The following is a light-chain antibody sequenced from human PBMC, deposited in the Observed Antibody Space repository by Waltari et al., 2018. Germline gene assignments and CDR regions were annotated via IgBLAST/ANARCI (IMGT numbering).Light chain of an antibody. CDR2: GAS. CDR3: QQYNNWPPYT. V-gene: IGKV3-15*01. CDR1: QSVSSN. Sequence: EIVMTQSTATLSVSPGERATLSCRASQSVSSNLAWYQQKPGQPPRLLIYGASTRATGIPARFSGSGSGTEFTLTISSLQSEDFAVYYCQQYNNWPPYTFGQGTKLEIK. J-gene: IGKJ2*01.